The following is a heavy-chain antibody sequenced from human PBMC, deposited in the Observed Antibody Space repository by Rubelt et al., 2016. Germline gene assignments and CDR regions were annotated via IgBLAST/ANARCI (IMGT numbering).Heavy chain of an antibody. CDR2: ISGSGGST. CDR3: ARDLRYSYVWRMVDYYYGMDV. J-gene: IGHJ6*02. V-gene: IGHV3-23*01. D-gene: IGHD5-18*01. Sequence: GISGSGGSTYYADSVKGRFTISRDNSKNTLYLQMNSLRAEDTAVYYCARDLRYSYVWRMVDYYYGMDVWGQGTTVTVSS.